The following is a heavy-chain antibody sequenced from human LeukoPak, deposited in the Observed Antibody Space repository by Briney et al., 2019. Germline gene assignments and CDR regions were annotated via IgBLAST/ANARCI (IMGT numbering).Heavy chain of an antibody. CDR3: ARGEGYSGSYRADY. CDR1: GYTFTDYY. CDR2: INPNSGGT. D-gene: IGHD1-26*01. V-gene: IGHV1-2*02. J-gene: IGHJ4*02. Sequence: SVKVSCKASGYTFTDYYMHWVRQAPGQGLEWMGWINPNSGGTNYAQKFQGRVTMTRDTSISTAYMELNRLRSDDTALYYCARGEGYSGSYRADYWGQGTLGTVSS.